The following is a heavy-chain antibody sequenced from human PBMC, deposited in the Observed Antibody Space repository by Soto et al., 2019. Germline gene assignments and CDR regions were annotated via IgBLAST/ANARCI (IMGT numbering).Heavy chain of an antibody. V-gene: IGHV1-2*04. CDR1: GYTFTGYC. Sequence: ASVKVSCKASGYTFTGYCMHWVRQAPGQGLEWMGWINPNSGGTNYAQKFQGWVTMTRDTSISTAYMELSRLRSDDTAVYYCARGDYGDSRGMDVWGQGTTVTVSS. CDR3: ARGDYGDSRGMDV. CDR2: INPNSGGT. D-gene: IGHD4-17*01. J-gene: IGHJ6*02.